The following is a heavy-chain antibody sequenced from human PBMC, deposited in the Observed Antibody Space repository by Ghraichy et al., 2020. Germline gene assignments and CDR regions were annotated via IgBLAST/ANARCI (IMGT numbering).Heavy chain of an antibody. Sequence: GGSLRLSCATSGFNFKNDWMTWVRQAPVKGLEWVANINGDGKEINYLDSLKGRFTISRDNAQNSLHLQLSSLTVEDTAVYYCARDGHNYAEGAYWGQGTLVTVSS. D-gene: IGHD5-18*01. CDR1: GFNFKNDW. CDR2: INGDGKEI. CDR3: ARDGHNYAEGAY. V-gene: IGHV3-7*03. J-gene: IGHJ4*02.